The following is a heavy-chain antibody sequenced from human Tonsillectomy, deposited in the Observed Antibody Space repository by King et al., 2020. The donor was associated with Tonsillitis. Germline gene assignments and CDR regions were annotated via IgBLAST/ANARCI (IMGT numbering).Heavy chain of an antibody. CDR1: GGSFSGYY. J-gene: IGHJ4*02. CDR3: ARGPDGDDVGY. D-gene: IGHD4-17*01. CDR2: INHSGST. V-gene: IGHV4-34*01. Sequence: VQLQQWGAGLLKPSETLSLTCAVYGGSFSGYYWSWIRQPPGKGLEWIGEINHSGSTNYNPSLKSRVTISVDTSENHFSLKLTSVTAADTAVYYCARGPDGDDVGYWGQGTLVTVSS.